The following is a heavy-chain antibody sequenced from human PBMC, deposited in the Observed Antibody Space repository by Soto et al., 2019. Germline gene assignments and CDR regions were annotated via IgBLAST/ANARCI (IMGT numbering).Heavy chain of an antibody. D-gene: IGHD2-8*02. CDR2: ISANGRKT. CDR3: AKATATGGGAFDI. J-gene: IGHJ3*02. CDR1: GFTFTNYA. Sequence: GWSLRLSCRDAGFTFTNYAMNWVRQAPGKGVGLVXSISANGRKTYYADSVKGRFTICRDRSKNTLYLQVESLTAGDTALYYCAKATATGGGAFDICGQGTMVTVSS. V-gene: IGHV3-23*01.